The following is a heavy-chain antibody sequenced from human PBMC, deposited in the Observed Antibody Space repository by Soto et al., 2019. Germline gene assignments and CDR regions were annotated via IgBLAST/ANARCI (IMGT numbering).Heavy chain of an antibody. J-gene: IGHJ4*02. Sequence: GGSLRLSCAASGFTFSSYAMSWVRQAPGKGLEWVSAISGSGGSTYYADSVKGRFTISRDNSKNTLYLQMNSLRAEDTAVYYCAKDPVRQLVPKPLPPYYFDYWGQGTLVTVSS. D-gene: IGHD6-6*01. CDR1: GFTFSSYA. CDR3: AKDPVRQLVPKPLPPYYFDY. CDR2: ISGSGGST. V-gene: IGHV3-23*01.